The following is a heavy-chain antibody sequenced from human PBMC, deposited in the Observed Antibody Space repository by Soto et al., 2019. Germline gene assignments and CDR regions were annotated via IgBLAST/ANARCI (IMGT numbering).Heavy chain of an antibody. J-gene: IGHJ6*02. Sequence: ASLKVSCKASGYTFTSYDINWVRQATGQGLEWMGWMNPNSGNTGYAQKFQGRVTMTRNTSISTAYMELSSLRSEDTAVYYCASSVAFAYYYGMDVWGQGTTVTVSS. CDR1: GYTFTSYD. D-gene: IGHD6-19*01. CDR3: ASSVAFAYYYGMDV. CDR2: MNPNSGNT. V-gene: IGHV1-8*01.